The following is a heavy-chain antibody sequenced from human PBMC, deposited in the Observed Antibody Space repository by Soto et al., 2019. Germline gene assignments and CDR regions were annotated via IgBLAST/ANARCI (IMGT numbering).Heavy chain of an antibody. V-gene: IGHV4-31*03. CDR2: IYYSGST. J-gene: IGHJ3*02. Sequence: QVQLQESGPGLVKPSQTLSLTCTVSGGSISSGGYYWSWIRQHPGKGLEWIGYIYYSGSTYYNPSLKSRVTLSVDTSKNQFSLKLSSVTAADTAVYYCARDGAARWRAFDIWGQGTMVTVSS. CDR1: GGSISSGGYY. D-gene: IGHD6-6*01. CDR3: ARDGAARWRAFDI.